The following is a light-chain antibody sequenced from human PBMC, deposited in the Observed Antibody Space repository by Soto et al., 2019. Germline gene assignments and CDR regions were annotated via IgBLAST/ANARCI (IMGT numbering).Light chain of an antibody. V-gene: IGLV2-8*01. CDR2: EDN. J-gene: IGLJ1*01. CDR1: SSDVGGYKY. Sequence: QSALTQPPSASGSPGQSVTISCTGTSSDVGGYKYVSWYQQHPGKAPKLMIFEDNKRPSGVPDRFSGSKSGNTASLTVSGPQAGHGVDFKFVSFPGTNNLGVFGPGTKLTLL. CDR3: VSFPGTNNLGV.